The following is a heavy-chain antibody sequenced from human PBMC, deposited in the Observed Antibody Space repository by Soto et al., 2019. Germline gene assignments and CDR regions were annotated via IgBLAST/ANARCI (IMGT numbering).Heavy chain of an antibody. D-gene: IGHD6-13*01. CDR1: GYTFTSYA. V-gene: IGHV1-3*05. CDR3: AAGYSSSWYRIDY. J-gene: IGHJ4*02. CDR2: INAGNGNT. Sequence: QVQLVQSGAEEKKPGASVKVSCKASGYTFTSYAMHWVRQAPGQRLEWMGWINAGNGNTKYSQKFQGRVTITRDTSASTAYMELSSLRSEDTAVYYCAAGYSSSWYRIDYWGQGTLVTVSS.